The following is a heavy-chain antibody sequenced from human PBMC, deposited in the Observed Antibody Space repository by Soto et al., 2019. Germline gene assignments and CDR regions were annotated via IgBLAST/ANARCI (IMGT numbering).Heavy chain of an antibody. V-gene: IGHV4-61*01. CDR1: GGAFSSGTYY. CDR3: TRGPPRVQWFDP. J-gene: IGHJ5*02. CDR2: IYFTGST. Sequence: RSLTCTGSGGAFSSGTYYWSWIRQPPGKGLEGIGHIYFTGSTNYNPSLKRRVTMSLETSRNQFSLKLSSVTAADTAVYYCTRGPPRVQWFDPWGLGTLVTVSS.